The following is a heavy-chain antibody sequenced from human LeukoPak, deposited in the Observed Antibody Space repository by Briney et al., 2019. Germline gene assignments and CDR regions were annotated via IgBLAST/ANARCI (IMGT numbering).Heavy chain of an antibody. Sequence: GGSPRLSCAASGFTFSSYAMSWVRQAPGKGLEWVSAFSGSGGSTYYADSVKGRFTISRDNSKNTLYLQMNSLRAEDTAVYYCAKDPGDTYYYGSGGDAFDIWGQGTMVTVSS. CDR3: AKDPGDTYYYGSGGDAFDI. CDR2: FSGSGGST. J-gene: IGHJ3*02. D-gene: IGHD3-10*01. V-gene: IGHV3-23*01. CDR1: GFTFSSYA.